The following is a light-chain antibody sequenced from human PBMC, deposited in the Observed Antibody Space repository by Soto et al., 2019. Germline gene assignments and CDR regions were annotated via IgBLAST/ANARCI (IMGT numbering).Light chain of an antibody. J-gene: IGLJ3*02. CDR2: STN. CDR1: SGSVSSSHY. V-gene: IGLV8-61*01. Sequence: QTVVTQEPSFSVSPGGTVTLTCGLNSGSVSSSHYPSWYQQTPGQAPRTLIYSTNTRSSGVPDRFSGSILGNKAALTIAGDQADDESDYYCLMFLRSGLVFGGVTNLTGL. CDR3: LMFLRSGLV.